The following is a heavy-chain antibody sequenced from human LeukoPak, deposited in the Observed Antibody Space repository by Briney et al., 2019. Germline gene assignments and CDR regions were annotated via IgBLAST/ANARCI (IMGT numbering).Heavy chain of an antibody. CDR3: ARQISSAHYY. J-gene: IGHJ4*02. CDR1: GFTFGSSA. V-gene: IGHV1-58*02. CDR2: IVVGSGNT. Sequence: SVRLSCRASGFTFGSSAMQWVRQARGQRLEWIGWIVVGSGNTNYAQKFQGRVTVTRDTSITTAYMELSRLISDDTAVYYCARQISSAHYYWGQGTLVTVSS. D-gene: IGHD3-22*01.